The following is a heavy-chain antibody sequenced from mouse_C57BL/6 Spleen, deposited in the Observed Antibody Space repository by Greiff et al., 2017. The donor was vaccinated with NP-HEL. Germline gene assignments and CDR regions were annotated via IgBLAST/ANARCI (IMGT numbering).Heavy chain of an antibody. CDR1: GYTFTSYW. J-gene: IGHJ1*03. D-gene: IGHD1-1*01. V-gene: IGHV1-50*01. Sequence: QVQLKQPGAELVKPGASVKLSCKASGYTFTSYWMQWVKQRPGQGLEWIGEIDPSDSYTNYNQKFKGKATLTVDTSSSTAYMQLSSLTSEDSAVYYCARTLNYYGSSWYFDVWGTGTTVTVSS. CDR3: ARTLNYYGSSWYFDV. CDR2: IDPSDSYT.